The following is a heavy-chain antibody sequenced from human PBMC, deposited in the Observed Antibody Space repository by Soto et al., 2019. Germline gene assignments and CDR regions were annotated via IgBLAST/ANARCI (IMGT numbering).Heavy chain of an antibody. CDR1: GGSISSSSYY. D-gene: IGHD3-22*01. V-gene: IGHV4-39*01. CDR3: ASHITMIVVVPF. Sequence: SETLSLTCTVSGGSISSSSYYWGWIRQPPGKGLEWIGSIYYSGSTYYNPSLKSRVTISVDTSKNQFSLKLSSVTAADTAVYYCASHITMIVVVPFWGQGTLVTVSS. CDR2: IYYSGST. J-gene: IGHJ4*02.